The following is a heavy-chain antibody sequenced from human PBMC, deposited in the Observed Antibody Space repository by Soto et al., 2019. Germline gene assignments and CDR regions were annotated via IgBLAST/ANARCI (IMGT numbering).Heavy chain of an antibody. J-gene: IGHJ6*02. D-gene: IGHD1-26*01. V-gene: IGHV4-4*02. CDR2: IYHSGST. Sequence: SETLSLTCAVSGGSISSSNWWSWVRQPPGKGLEWIGEIYHSGSTNYNPSLKSRVTISVDKSKNQFSLKLSSVTAADTAVYYCATLAGGIVGATKGFYYYYYGMDVWGQGNTV. CDR3: ATLAGGIVGATKGFYYYYYGMDV. CDR1: GGSISSSNW.